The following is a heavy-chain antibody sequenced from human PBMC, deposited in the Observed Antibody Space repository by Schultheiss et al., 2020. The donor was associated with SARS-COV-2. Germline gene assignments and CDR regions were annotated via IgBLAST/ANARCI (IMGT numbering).Heavy chain of an antibody. D-gene: IGHD1-1*01. J-gene: IGHJ1*01. Sequence: SETLSLTCTVSRGSMETQYWSWIRQPPGKGLEWIGSIYHSGSTYYNPSLKSRVTMSVDTSKNQFSLKLSSVTAADTAVYYCARSGRYFQHWAQGTLVTVSS. CDR3: ARSGRYFQH. V-gene: IGHV4-59*04. CDR2: IYHSGST. CDR1: RGSMETQY.